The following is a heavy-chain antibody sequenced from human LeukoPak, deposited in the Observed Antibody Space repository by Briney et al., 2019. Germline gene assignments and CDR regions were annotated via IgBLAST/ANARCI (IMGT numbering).Heavy chain of an antibody. J-gene: IGHJ6*02. V-gene: IGHV1-8*01. CDR2: MYPNSGNT. D-gene: IGHD3-10*01. CDR3: ARGPPRYYYGSGSFYGMDV. CDR1: GYTFTSYD. Sequence: ASVKVSCKASGYTFTSYDINWVRQATGQGLEWMGWMYPNSGNTGYAQKFQGRVTMTRNTSISTAYMELSSLRSEDTAVYYCARGPPRYYYGSGSFYGMDVWGQGTTVTVSS.